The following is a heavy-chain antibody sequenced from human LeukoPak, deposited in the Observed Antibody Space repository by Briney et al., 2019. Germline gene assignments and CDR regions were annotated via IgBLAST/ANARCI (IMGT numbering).Heavy chain of an antibody. CDR2: ITATGDTA. D-gene: IGHD2-15*01. J-gene: IGHJ4*02. CDR1: GFTFTKCA. V-gene: IGHV3-23*01. CDR3: AKDQIEGYCSGGSCYFGTYFDY. Sequence: GGSLRLSCVASGFTFTKCAMSWIRQAPGKGLEWVAIITATGDTAYYADSVKGRFTISRDNSKNTLYLQMNSLRAEDTAVYYCAKDQIEGYCSGGSCYFGTYFDYWGQGTLVTVSS.